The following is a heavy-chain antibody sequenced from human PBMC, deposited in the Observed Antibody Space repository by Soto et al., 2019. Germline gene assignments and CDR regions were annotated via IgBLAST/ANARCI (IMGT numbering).Heavy chain of an antibody. CDR1: GFTFGTYS. D-gene: IGHD3-3*01. V-gene: IGHV3-48*02. J-gene: IGHJ6*02. CDR3: ARLYYDYV. Sequence: GSLRLSCAGSGFTFGTYSMNWVRQAAGRGLEWIAYISYDSDTIQYADSVKGRFTISRDNAKNSLYLQMNSLRDEDTAVYYCARLYYDYVWGQGTTVTVSS. CDR2: ISYDSDTI.